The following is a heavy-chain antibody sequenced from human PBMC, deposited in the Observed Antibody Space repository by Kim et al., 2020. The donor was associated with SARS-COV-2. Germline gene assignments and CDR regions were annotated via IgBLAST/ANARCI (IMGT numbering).Heavy chain of an antibody. V-gene: IGHV3-66*01. D-gene: IGHD6-13*01. CDR3: ARVSWSGWSLPHYYMDV. CDR1: GFTVSSNY. Sequence: GGSLRLSCAASGFTVSSNYTSWVRQAPGKGLEWVSVTYSGGSTYYADSAKRRITITRDNSKNTLYLQMNSLRADDTTAYYCARVSWSGWSLPHYYMDV. CDR2: TYSGGST. J-gene: IGHJ6*03.